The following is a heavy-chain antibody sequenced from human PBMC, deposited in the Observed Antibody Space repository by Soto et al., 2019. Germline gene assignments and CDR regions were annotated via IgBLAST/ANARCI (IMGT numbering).Heavy chain of an antibody. CDR2: INAGNGNT. J-gene: IGHJ5*02. CDR3: ARDRNPSTLRFLEWLPGLFDP. Sequence: ASVKVSCKASGYSFTSYAMHWVRQAPGQRLEWMGWINAGNGNTKYSQKFQGRVTITRDTSASTAYMELSGLRSEDTAVYYCARDRNPSTLRFLEWLPGLFDPWGQGTLVPSPQ. D-gene: IGHD3-3*01. CDR1: GYSFTSYA. V-gene: IGHV1-3*01.